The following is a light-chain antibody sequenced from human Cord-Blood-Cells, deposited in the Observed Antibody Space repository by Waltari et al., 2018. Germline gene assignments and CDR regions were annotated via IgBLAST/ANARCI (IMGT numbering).Light chain of an antibody. Sequence: DIQMTQSPSSLSASVGDRVIINCQASQDISNYLNWYQQNPEKAPKLLIYDASNLETGVPSRFSGSGSGTDFTFTISSLQPEDIATYYCQQYDNLPFTFGPGTKVDIK. CDR2: DAS. CDR3: QQYDNLPFT. CDR1: QDISNY. J-gene: IGKJ3*01. V-gene: IGKV1-33*01.